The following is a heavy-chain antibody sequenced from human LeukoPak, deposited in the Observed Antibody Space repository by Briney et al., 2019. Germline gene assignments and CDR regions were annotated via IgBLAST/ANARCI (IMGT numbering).Heavy chain of an antibody. V-gene: IGHV3-21*01. CDR2: ISSSSSYI. J-gene: IGHJ4*02. D-gene: IGHD4-17*01. CDR3: ARDKYGDQYYFDY. CDR1: GFTFSNYS. Sequence: GGSLRLSCAASGFTFSNYSMNWVRQAPGKGLEWVSFISSSSSYIYYADSVKGRFTISRDNARNSLYLQMNSLRAEDTAVYYCARDKYGDQYYFDYWGQGTLVTVSS.